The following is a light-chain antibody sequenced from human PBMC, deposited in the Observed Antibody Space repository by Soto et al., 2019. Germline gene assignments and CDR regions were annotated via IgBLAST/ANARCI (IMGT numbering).Light chain of an antibody. CDR3: QQYGSSPQWT. Sequence: EIVMTQSPGTLSLSPGEIATLACRAFQSVSSSYLAWYQQKPGQAPRLLIYGASSRATGIPDRFSGSGSGTDFTLTISRLEPEDFAVYYCQQYGSSPQWTFGQGTKVDIK. CDR1: QSVSSSY. J-gene: IGKJ1*01. CDR2: GAS. V-gene: IGKV3-20*01.